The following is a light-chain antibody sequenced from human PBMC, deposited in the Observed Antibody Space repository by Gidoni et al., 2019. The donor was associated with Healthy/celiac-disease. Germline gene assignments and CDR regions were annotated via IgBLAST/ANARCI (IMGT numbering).Light chain of an antibody. J-gene: IGKJ3*01. V-gene: IGKV2-28*01. CDR1: QSLLHSNGCNY. Sequence: DIVMTQSPLSLPVTPGEPASISCRSSQSLLHSNGCNYLDWYLQKPGQSPQLLIYLGSNRASGVPDRFSGSGSVTDFTLKISRVEAEDVGVYYCMQALQTPFTFGPGTKVDIK. CDR2: LGS. CDR3: MQALQTPFT.